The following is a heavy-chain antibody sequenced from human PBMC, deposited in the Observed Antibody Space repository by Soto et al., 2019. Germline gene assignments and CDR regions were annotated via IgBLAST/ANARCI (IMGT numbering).Heavy chain of an antibody. J-gene: IGHJ6*02. CDR1: GYTFTGYY. CDR3: ARVEYYDFWSGYYTGINYYVMDV. CDR2: INPNSGGT. V-gene: IGHV1-2*02. D-gene: IGHD3-3*01. Sequence: GASVKVSCKASGYTFTGYYMHWVRQAPGQGLEWMGWINPNSGGTNYAQKFQGRVTMTRDTSISTAYMELSRLRSDDTAVYYCARVEYYDFWSGYYTGINYYVMDVWGQWTTVTVSS.